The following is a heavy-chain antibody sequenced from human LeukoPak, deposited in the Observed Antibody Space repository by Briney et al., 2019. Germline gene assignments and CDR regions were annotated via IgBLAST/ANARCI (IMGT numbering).Heavy chain of an antibody. Sequence: GGSLRLSCAASGFTFSNYWMSWVRQAPGKGLEWVANIKQDGSEKFYVDSVKGRPTISRDNAKNSLYLQMNSLRVEDTAVYYCARVQGSSGPGIFEYWGQGTLVTVSS. CDR3: ARVQGSSGPGIFEY. CDR1: GFTFSNYW. J-gene: IGHJ4*02. V-gene: IGHV3-7*01. CDR2: IKQDGSEK. D-gene: IGHD6-19*01.